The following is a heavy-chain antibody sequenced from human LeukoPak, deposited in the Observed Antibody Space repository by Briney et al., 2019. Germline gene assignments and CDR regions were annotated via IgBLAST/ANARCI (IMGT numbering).Heavy chain of an antibody. D-gene: IGHD6-6*01. CDR2: IQYDGGNE. CDR3: AKDRISSSYFYFDY. CDR1: GFTFSNYG. J-gene: IGHJ4*02. V-gene: IGHV3-30*02. Sequence: GSLRLSCAASGFTFSNYGIHWVRQAPGKGLEWVAFIQYDGGNEYYPDSVKGRFTISRDNSKNTLYLQMNSLRPEDTAVYYCAKDRISSSYFYFDYWGQGTLVTVSS.